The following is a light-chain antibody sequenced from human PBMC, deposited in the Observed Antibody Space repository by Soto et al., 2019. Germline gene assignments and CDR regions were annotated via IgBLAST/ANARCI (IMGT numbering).Light chain of an antibody. V-gene: IGKV1-17*01. Sequence: DIQMTQSPSSLSASVGDRVTITCRASLGIRNDLGWYQQKPGKPPKRMIYAASRLQSGVPPRFSGXGSGTXXXLXXXXLQPXDFAXXXXXQHNSYPWTFGQGTKVEIK. CDR1: LGIRND. CDR2: AAS. CDR3: XQHNSYPWT. J-gene: IGKJ1*01.